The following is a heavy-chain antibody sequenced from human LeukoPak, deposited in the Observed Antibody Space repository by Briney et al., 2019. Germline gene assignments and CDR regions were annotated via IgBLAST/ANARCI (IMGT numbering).Heavy chain of an antibody. CDR1: GFPFSSYS. V-gene: IGHV3-23*01. CDR2: ITGYGDRT. J-gene: IGHJ5*01. CDR3: AKDRSWIIDAWFDS. Sequence: GGSLRLSCAASGFPFSSYSMTWVRQAPGKGLEWVTSITGYGDRTYYADSVKGRFTISRDNSKNTLYLQLNSLRAEDTAVYYCAKDRSWIIDAWFDSWGQGTRVTVSS. D-gene: IGHD1-1*01.